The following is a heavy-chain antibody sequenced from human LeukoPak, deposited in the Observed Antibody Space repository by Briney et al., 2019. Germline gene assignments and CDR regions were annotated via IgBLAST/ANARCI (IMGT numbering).Heavy chain of an antibody. CDR3: ARHGTGTGYPLDY. CDR1: GGSISSHY. D-gene: IGHD3/OR15-3a*01. V-gene: IGHV4-59*08. CDR2: GHCSGTT. J-gene: IGHJ4*02. Sequence: PSETLSLTCTVSGGSISSHYWSWIRQSPGKGLEWIGCGHCSGTTDYNPSLKGRVTISVDTSKNHFSLNLTSVSAADTAMYYCARHGTGTGYPLDYWGLGTLVTVSS.